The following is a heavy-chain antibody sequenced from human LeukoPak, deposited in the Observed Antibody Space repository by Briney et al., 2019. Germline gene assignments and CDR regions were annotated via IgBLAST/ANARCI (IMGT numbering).Heavy chain of an antibody. D-gene: IGHD6-13*01. V-gene: IGHV4-34*01. CDR1: SGSFSGYN. CDR2: INQSGRI. J-gene: IGHJ5*02. CDR3: AREAAIATAIVWFDP. Sequence: SEPLSLTCAVYSGSFSGYNWNWIRQSPGKGLEWIGEINQSGRINYNPSLKSRVTISVDTSKNQFSLKLTSLTAADTAVYYCAREAAIATAIVWFDPWGQGTLVTVTS.